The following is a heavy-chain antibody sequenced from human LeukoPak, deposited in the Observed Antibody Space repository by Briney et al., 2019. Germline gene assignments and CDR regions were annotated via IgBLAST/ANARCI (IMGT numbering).Heavy chain of an antibody. V-gene: IGHV3-21*01. J-gene: IGHJ5*02. D-gene: IGHD1-26*01. CDR2: ISSSSSYI. Sequence: PGGSLRLSCAASGFTFSSYSMNWVRQAPGKGLEWVSSISSSSSYIYYADSVEGRFTISRDNAKNSLYLQMNSLRAEGTAVYYCASRGSYGGGWFDPWGQGTLVTVSS. CDR1: GFTFSSYS. CDR3: ASRGSYGGGWFDP.